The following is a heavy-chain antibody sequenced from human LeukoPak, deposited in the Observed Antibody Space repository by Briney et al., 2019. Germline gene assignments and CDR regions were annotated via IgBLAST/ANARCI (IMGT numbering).Heavy chain of an antibody. CDR2: IYYNGST. J-gene: IGHJ5*02. D-gene: IGHD5-12*01. CDR1: GGSISRYY. Sequence: SETLSLTCTVSGGSISRYYWSWIRQPPGKGLEWIGNIYYNGSTNYKPSLKSRVTISVHTSKNQFSLNFMSLTAADPGVYYCARGGYSGYAFDRWGQGTRVTVSS. V-gene: IGHV4-59*01. CDR3: ARGGYSGYAFDR.